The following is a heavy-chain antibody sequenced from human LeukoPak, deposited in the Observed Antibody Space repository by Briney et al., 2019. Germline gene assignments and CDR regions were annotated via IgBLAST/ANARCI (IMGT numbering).Heavy chain of an antibody. CDR2: INHSGST. V-gene: IGHV4-34*01. CDR1: GGSFSGYY. CDR3: APFTPYDSSGPYVGGY. D-gene: IGHD3-22*01. J-gene: IGHJ4*02. Sequence: SETLSLTCAVYGGSFSGYYWSWIRQPPGKGLEWIGEINHSGSTNYNPSLKSRVTISVDTSKNQFSLKLSSVTAADTAVYYCAPFTPYDSSGPYVGGYWGQGTLVTVSS.